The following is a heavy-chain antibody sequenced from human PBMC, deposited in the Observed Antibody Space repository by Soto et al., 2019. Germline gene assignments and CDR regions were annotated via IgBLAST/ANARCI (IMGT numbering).Heavy chain of an antibody. CDR2: VSHDGRNT. V-gene: IGHV3-30*18. Sequence: VQLVESGGGVVQPGRSLRLSCAASGFTFSDYAMHWVRQAPGKGLEWVAVVSHDGRNTHYADSVKGRFTISRDSSKNTVSLEMTSLRAEGTAVYYWAKGGRQWLVTSDFNYWGQGALVTVSS. CDR1: GFTFSDYA. D-gene: IGHD6-19*01. J-gene: IGHJ4*02. CDR3: AKGGRQWLVTSDFNY.